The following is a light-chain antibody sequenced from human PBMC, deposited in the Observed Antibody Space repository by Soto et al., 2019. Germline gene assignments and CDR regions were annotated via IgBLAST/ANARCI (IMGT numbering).Light chain of an antibody. CDR3: ASSTSDSLYV. CDR2: KVT. CDR1: SSDVGGNKY. V-gene: IGLV2-14*01. J-gene: IGLJ1*01. Sequence: QSALAQPASVSGSPGQSITISCTGTSSDVGGNKYVSWYQQYPGKVPKLLISKVTNRPSGVSYRFSGSKSGNTASLTISALLAEDEADYCCASSTSDSLYVFGTGTKVTVL.